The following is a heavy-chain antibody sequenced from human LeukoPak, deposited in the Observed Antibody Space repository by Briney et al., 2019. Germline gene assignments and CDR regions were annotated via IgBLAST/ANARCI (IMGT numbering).Heavy chain of an antibody. V-gene: IGHV3-74*01. Sequence: GGSLRLSCAASGFTFSSYWMHWVRHAPGKGLVWVSRINSDGSSTSYADSVKGRFTISRDNAKNSLYLQINSLRAEDTAVYYCARDSPGYGGYSYWGQGTLVTVSS. D-gene: IGHD5-12*01. J-gene: IGHJ4*02. CDR3: ARDSPGYGGYSY. CDR1: GFTFSSYW. CDR2: INSDGSST.